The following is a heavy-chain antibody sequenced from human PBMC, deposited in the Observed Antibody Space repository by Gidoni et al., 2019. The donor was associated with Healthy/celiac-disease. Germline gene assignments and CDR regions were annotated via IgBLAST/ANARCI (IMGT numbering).Heavy chain of an antibody. D-gene: IGHD6-13*01. CDR2: IIPSFGTA. J-gene: IGHJ6*02. V-gene: IGHV1-69*01. Sequence: QVQLVQSGAEVTKPGSSVTVSCKASGDPLSSYAISVVRQAPGQGLEGMGGIIPSFGTAKYAQKFQGRVTITADEATSTAYMELSSLRSEDTAVYYCARAIRQQLDTYYYYYGMDVWGQGTTVTVSS. CDR1: GDPLSSYA. CDR3: ARAIRQQLDTYYYYYGMDV.